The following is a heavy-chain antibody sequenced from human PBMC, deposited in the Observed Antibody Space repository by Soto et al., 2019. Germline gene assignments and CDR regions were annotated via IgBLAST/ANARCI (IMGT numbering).Heavy chain of an antibody. CDR2: ISWNSGSI. Sequence: GGSLRLSCAASGFTFDDYAMHWVRPAPGKGLEWDSGISWNSGSIGYADSVKGRFTISRGNAKNSLYLQMNSLRAEDTALYYCAKDKDVTGTSYSIDQSYYYYYYMDVWGKGTTVTVSS. V-gene: IGHV3-9*01. D-gene: IGHD1-7*01. J-gene: IGHJ6*03. CDR1: GFTFDDYA. CDR3: AKDKDVTGTSYSIDQSYYYYYYMDV.